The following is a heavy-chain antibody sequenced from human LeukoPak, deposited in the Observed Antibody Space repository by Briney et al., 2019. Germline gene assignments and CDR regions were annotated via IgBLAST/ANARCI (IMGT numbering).Heavy chain of an antibody. CDR3: ARQIGRSLFY. J-gene: IGHJ4*02. V-gene: IGHV5-51*01. D-gene: IGHD1-26*01. CDR2: IYPGDSST. Sequence: GESLKISCKGSGYSFTNYWIAWVRQMPGKGLEWMGIIYPGDSSTRYIPSFQGQVTISADKSISTAYLQWSSLKASDTAIYYCARQIGRSLFYWGQGTLVTVSS. CDR1: GYSFTNYW.